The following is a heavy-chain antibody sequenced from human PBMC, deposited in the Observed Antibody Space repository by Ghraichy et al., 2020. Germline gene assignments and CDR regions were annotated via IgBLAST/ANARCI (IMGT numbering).Heavy chain of an antibody. Sequence: ETLSLTCAASGFTFSRYAMSWVRQAPGKGLEWVSAISGRGGGGGTYHADSVKGRFTISRDDSKNTLYLQMNYLRPEDTAVYYCAKAPVGYCSGGRCYPLDYWGQGTLVTVSS. CDR1: GFTFSRYA. V-gene: IGHV3-23*01. J-gene: IGHJ4*02. D-gene: IGHD2-15*01. CDR3: AKAPVGYCSGGRCYPLDY. CDR2: ISGRGGGGGT.